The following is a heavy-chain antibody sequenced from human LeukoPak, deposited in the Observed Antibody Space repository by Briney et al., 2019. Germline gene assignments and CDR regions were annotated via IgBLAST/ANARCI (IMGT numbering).Heavy chain of an antibody. CDR2: INAKNGNT. CDR3: ASPLGWLQADDAFDI. V-gene: IGHV1-18*01. Sequence: ASVKVSCKASGYTFPDYNIGWVRQAPGQGLEWMGWINAKNGNTNYVQKAQGRVTMTTDTSTSTAYMELSSLRSEDTAVYYCASPLGWLQADDAFDIWGQGTMVTVSS. D-gene: IGHD5-12*01. CDR1: GYTFPDYN. J-gene: IGHJ3*02.